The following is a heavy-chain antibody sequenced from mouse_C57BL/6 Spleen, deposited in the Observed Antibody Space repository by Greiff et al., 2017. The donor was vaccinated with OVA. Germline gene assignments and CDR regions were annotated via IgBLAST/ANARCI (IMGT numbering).Heavy chain of an antibody. CDR3: ARTRLTGNKYFDY. Sequence: QVQLKQPGAELVKPGASVKLSCKASGYTFTSYWMHWVKQRPGRGLKWIGRIDPNSGGTKYNEKFKSKATLTVDKPSSTAYMQLSSLTSEDSAVYYCARTRLTGNKYFDYWGQGTTLTVSS. CDR2: IDPNSGGT. CDR1: GYTFTSYW. V-gene: IGHV1-72*01. J-gene: IGHJ2*01. D-gene: IGHD4-1*01.